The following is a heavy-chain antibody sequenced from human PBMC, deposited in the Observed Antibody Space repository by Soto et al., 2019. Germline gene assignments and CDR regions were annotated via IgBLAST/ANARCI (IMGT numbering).Heavy chain of an antibody. J-gene: IGHJ5*02. V-gene: IGHV4-39*01. CDR2: MYSGGNT. D-gene: IGHD3-22*01. CDR3: ARQPYDSTGYYYGA. Sequence: SETLSLTCTVSGGSFSSSTYYWGWIRQPPGKGLEWIGSMYSGGNTYYNPSLKNQVTVSVDTSKNHFSLKLTSVTAADTAMYYCARQPYDSTGYYYGAWGQGTLVTVSS. CDR1: GGSFSSSTYY.